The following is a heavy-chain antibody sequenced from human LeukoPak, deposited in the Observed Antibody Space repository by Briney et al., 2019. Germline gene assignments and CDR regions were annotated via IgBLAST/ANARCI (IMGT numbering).Heavy chain of an antibody. D-gene: IGHD3-10*01. CDR3: ARGILNTMVRGVHPPYYYYYMDV. Sequence: VASVKVSCKASGYTFSSYAISWVRQAPGQGLEWMGGIIPIFGTANYAQKFQGRVTITADESTSTAYMELSSLRSEDTAVYYCARGILNTMVRGVHPPYYYYYMDVWGKGTTVTVSS. CDR2: IIPIFGTA. CDR1: GYTFSSYA. J-gene: IGHJ6*03. V-gene: IGHV1-69*13.